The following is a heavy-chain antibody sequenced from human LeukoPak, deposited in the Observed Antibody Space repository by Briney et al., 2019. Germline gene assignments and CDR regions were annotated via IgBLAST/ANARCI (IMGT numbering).Heavy chain of an antibody. CDR2: IYYSGST. Sequence: SSETLSLTCTVSGGSISSSSFYWGWIRQPPGKGLEWIASIYYSGSTYYNPSLRSRVTISVDTSKNQFSLKLSSVTAADTAVYYCARHGGHYQSDDWGQGTLVTVSS. CDR3: ARHGGHYQSDD. V-gene: IGHV4-39*01. CDR1: GGSISSSSFY. D-gene: IGHD2-21*01. J-gene: IGHJ4*02.